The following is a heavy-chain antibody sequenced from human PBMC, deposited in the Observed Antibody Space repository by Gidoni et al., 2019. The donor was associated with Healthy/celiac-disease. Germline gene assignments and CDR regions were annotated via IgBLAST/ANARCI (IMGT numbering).Heavy chain of an antibody. CDR2: IYPGDSDT. V-gene: IGHV5-51*01. CDR1: GYSFTSYW. Sequence: EVQLVQSGAEVKKPGESLKISCKGSGYSFTSYWIGWVRQMPGKGLEWMGIIYPGDSDTRYSPSFQGQVTISADKSISTAYLQWSSLKASDTAMYYCARCTIFGVVILDAFDIWGQGTMVTVSS. CDR3: ARCTIFGVVILDAFDI. J-gene: IGHJ3*02. D-gene: IGHD3-3*01.